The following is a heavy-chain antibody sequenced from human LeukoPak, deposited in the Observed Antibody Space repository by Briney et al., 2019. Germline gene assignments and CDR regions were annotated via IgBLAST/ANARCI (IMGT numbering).Heavy chain of an antibody. CDR2: IYHSGST. CDR3: ARDRRNYDFWSGYSPYNWFDP. D-gene: IGHD3-3*01. V-gene: IGHV4-38-2*02. CDR1: GYPISSGYY. Sequence: SETLSLTCAVSGYPISSGYYWGWIRQPPVKGLEWIWSIYHSGSTYYNPSLKSRVTISVDTSKNQFSLKLSSVTAADTAVYYCARDRRNYDFWSGYSPYNWFDPWGQGTLVTVSS. J-gene: IGHJ5*02.